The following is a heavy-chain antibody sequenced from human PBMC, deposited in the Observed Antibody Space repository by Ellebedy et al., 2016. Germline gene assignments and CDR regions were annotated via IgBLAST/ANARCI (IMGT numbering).Heavy chain of an antibody. CDR3: ARVRGYSYGSFDY. CDR1: GFTFSSYS. Sequence: GGSLRLXXAASGFTFSSYSMNWVRQAPGKGLEWVSSISSSSSYIYYADSVKGRFTISRDNSKNTLYLQMNSLRAEDTAVYYCARVRGYSYGSFDYWGQGTLVTVSS. CDR2: ISSSSSYI. D-gene: IGHD5-18*01. J-gene: IGHJ4*02. V-gene: IGHV3-21*01.